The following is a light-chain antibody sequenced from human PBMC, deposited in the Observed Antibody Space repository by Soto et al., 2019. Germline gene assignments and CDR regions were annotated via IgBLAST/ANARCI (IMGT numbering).Light chain of an antibody. CDR3: QQRSYLFT. V-gene: IGKV3-11*01. Sequence: EVVVTQSPATLSVSPGDKVSLSCRANQTISNMLAWYQQKPGQAPRLLIYAASTRATGIPARFSGSGSGTDFTLTINSLEPEDVAVYYCQQRSYLFTFGGGTKVDI. CDR2: AAS. CDR1: QTISNM. J-gene: IGKJ4*01.